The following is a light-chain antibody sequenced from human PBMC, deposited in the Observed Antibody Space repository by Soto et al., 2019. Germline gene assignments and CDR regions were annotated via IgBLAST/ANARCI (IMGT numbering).Light chain of an antibody. CDR1: QSISSSY. CDR3: QQYGSSLFT. Sequence: EIVLTQSPGTLSLSPGERGTLSCRASQSISSSYIAWYQQKPGQAPRLLIFGASYRATDIPDRFSGSGSGTDFTLTISRLEPGDFAVYYCQQYGSSLFTFGQGTKLQIK. CDR2: GAS. J-gene: IGKJ2*01. V-gene: IGKV3-20*01.